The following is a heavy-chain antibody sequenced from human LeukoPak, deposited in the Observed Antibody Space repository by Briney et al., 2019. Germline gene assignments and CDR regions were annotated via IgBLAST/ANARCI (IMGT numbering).Heavy chain of an antibody. J-gene: IGHJ6*03. CDR2: IYYSGST. D-gene: IGHD3-3*01. CDR1: GGSISSSSYY. Sequence: SETLSLICTVSGGSISSSSYYWGWIRQPPGKGLEWIGSIYYSGSTYYNPSLKSRVTISVDTSKNQFSLKLSSVTAADTAVYYCVGVVISYYYYYMDVWGTGTTVTVSS. V-gene: IGHV4-39*01. CDR3: VGVVISYYYYYMDV.